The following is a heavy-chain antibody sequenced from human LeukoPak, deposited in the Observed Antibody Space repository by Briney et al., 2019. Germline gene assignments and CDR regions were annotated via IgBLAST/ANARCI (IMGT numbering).Heavy chain of an antibody. CDR1: GFTLSSYS. Sequence: GGSLRLSCAASGFTLSSYSMNWVLQAPGKGLEWVSSISSSSSYIYYADSVKGRFTISRDNAKNSLYLQMNSLRAEDTAVYYCARDKYQLPGVYYGMDVWGQGTTVTVSS. CDR3: ARDKYQLPGVYYGMDV. V-gene: IGHV3-21*01. D-gene: IGHD2-2*01. CDR2: ISSSSSYI. J-gene: IGHJ6*02.